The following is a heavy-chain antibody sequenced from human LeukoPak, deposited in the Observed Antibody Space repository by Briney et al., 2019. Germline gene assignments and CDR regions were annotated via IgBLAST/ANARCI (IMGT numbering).Heavy chain of an antibody. CDR1: GFTFDDYA. CDR2: ISWNSGSI. D-gene: IGHD6-19*01. V-gene: IGHV3-9*01. CDR3: AKEKSSGWSPFDY. Sequence: GGSLRLSCAASGFTFDDYAMHWVRQAPGKGLEWVSGISWNSGSIGYADSVKGRFTICRDNAKNSLYLQMNSLRAEDTALYYCAKEKSSGWSPFDYWGQGTLVTVSS. J-gene: IGHJ4*02.